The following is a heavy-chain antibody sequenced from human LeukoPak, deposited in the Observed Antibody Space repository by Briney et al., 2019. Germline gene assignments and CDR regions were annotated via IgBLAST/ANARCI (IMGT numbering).Heavy chain of an antibody. D-gene: IGHD3-3*01. CDR2: AYHDEWPGNSK. CDR3: AKDTPYYDFWSGYHDNWFDP. V-gene: IGHV3-33*06. J-gene: IGHJ5*02. CDR1: GFIFISYG. Sequence: PGGSLRHSCAASGFIFISYGIHAVRQAPVKGQEWVAVAYHDEWPGNSKYYVDSVKGRFTVSRDNSKNTLYLQMNSLRAEDTAVYYCAKDTPYYDFWSGYHDNWFDPWGQGTLVTVTS.